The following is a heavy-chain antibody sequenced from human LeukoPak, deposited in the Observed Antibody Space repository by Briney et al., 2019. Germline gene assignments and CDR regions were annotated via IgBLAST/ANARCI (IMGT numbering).Heavy chain of an antibody. CDR1: GYSISSGYY. V-gene: IGHV4-38-2*02. D-gene: IGHD2-8*01. CDR2: IYHSGST. Sequence: SETLSLTCTVSGYSISSGYYWGWIRQPPGKGLEWIGSIYHSGSTYYNPSLKSRLTISADTSKNQFSLRLSSVTAADTAVYYCARDCTNGVCWGFDPWGQGTLVTVSS. CDR3: ARDCTNGVCWGFDP. J-gene: IGHJ5*02.